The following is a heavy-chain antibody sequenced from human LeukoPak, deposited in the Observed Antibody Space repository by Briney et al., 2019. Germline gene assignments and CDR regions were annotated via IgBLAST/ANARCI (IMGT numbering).Heavy chain of an antibody. V-gene: IGHV1-18*01. Sequence: ASVKVSCKASGYTFTSYGISWVRQVPGQGLEWMGWISAYNGNTNYAQKLQGRVTMTTDTSTSTAYMELRSLRSDDTAVYYCASELGYCSGGSCYYWFDPWGQGTLVTVSS. CDR1: GYTFTSYG. CDR2: ISAYNGNT. CDR3: ASELGYCSGGSCYYWFDP. D-gene: IGHD2-15*01. J-gene: IGHJ5*02.